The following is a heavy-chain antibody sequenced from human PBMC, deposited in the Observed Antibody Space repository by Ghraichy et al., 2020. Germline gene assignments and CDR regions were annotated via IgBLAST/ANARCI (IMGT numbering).Heavy chain of an antibody. CDR3: ARDRAVFGPGVIDV. J-gene: IGHJ6*02. Sequence: SETLSLTCTVSGGSINNYYWSWIRQPPGKGLEWIGFIYYSGGANYNPSLKSRATISVDASMTQFSLRLSSVTAADTAVYYCARDRAVFGPGVIDVWGQGTTATVSS. CDR1: GGSINNYY. V-gene: IGHV4-59*01. D-gene: IGHD3-3*01. CDR2: IYYSGGA.